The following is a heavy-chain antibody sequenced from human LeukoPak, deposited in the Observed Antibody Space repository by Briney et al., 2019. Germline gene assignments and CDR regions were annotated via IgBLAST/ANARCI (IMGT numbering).Heavy chain of an antibody. CDR2: INHSGSS. CDR1: GGSFSGYY. CDR3: ARAAGDSSGWAIDY. Sequence: SETLSLTCAVYGGSFSGYYWTWIRQPPGKGLEWIGEINHSGSSNYNPSLKSRVTISVDTSKNQLSLKLSSVTAADTAVYYCARAAGDSSGWAIDYWGQGTLVTVSS. D-gene: IGHD3-22*01. J-gene: IGHJ4*02. V-gene: IGHV4-34*01.